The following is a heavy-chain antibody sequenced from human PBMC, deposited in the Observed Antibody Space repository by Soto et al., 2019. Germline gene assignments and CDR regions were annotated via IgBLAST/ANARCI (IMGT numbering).Heavy chain of an antibody. V-gene: IGHV1-46*02. J-gene: IGHJ5*02. D-gene: IGHD1-7*01. Sequence: QVQLVQSGAEVRKPGASVKVSCKASGYTFNNYFKHWVRQAPAQGLEWMGVITPSSGSTTYAQRFQGRLTMTRDTSTSTVYMELRSLRSEDTAVYFCARDLVPIWNYVGLAPGAQHWFDPWGQGTLVTVSS. CDR2: ITPSSGST. CDR1: GYTFNNYF. CDR3: ARDLVPIWNYVGLAPGAQHWFDP.